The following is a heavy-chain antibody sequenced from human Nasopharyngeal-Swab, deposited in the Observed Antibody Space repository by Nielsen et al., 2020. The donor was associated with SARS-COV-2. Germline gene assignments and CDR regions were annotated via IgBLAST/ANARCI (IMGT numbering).Heavy chain of an antibody. V-gene: IGHV3-21*01. D-gene: IGHD3-3*01. Sequence: GESLKISCAASGFSITTYGMTWVRQAPGKGLEWVSSISELGSGIYYADSVRGRFTISRDNAKNSLYLQMNSLRAEDTAVYYCARDGLDYDFWSAYFMDVWGQGTTVTVSS. CDR1: GFSITTYG. CDR3: ARDGLDYDFWSAYFMDV. J-gene: IGHJ6*02. CDR2: ISELGSGI.